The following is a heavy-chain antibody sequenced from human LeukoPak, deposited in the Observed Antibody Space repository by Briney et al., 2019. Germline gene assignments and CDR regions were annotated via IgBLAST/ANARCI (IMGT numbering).Heavy chain of an antibody. D-gene: IGHD3-10*01. V-gene: IGHV1-69*13. CDR3: ARHTNYGSGSYYSNWFDP. J-gene: IGHJ5*02. CDR2: IIPIFGTA. CDR1: GGTFSSYA. Sequence: ASVKVSCKASGGTFSSYAISWVRQAPGQGLEWMGGIIPIFGTANYAQKFQGRVTITADESTSTAYMELSSLRSEDTAVYYCARHTNYGSGSYYSNWFDPWGQGTLVTVSS.